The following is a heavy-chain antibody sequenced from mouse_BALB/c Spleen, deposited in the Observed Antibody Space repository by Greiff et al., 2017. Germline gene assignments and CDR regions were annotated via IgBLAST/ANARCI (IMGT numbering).Heavy chain of an antibody. CDR3: ASPPWFAY. J-gene: IGHJ3*01. CDR2: IDPENGNT. CDR1: GFNIKDTY. Sequence: EVKLVESGAELVKPGASVKLSCTASGFNIKDTYMHWVKQRPEQGLEWIGWIDPENGNTIYDPKFQGKASITADTSSNTAYLQLSSLTSEDTAVYYCASPPWFAYWGQGTLVTVSA. V-gene: IGHV14-3*02.